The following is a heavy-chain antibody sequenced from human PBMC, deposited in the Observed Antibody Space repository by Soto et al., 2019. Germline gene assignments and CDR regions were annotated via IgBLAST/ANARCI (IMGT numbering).Heavy chain of an antibody. Sequence: SETLCLTCTVSGGSISSGDYYWSWIRQPPGKGLEWIGYIYYSGSTYYNPSLKSRVTISVDTSKNQFSLKLSSVTAADTAVYYCAREEGGRGYSYGFDYWGQGTLVTVSS. J-gene: IGHJ4*02. D-gene: IGHD5-18*01. CDR3: AREEGGRGYSYGFDY. CDR2: IYYSGST. V-gene: IGHV4-30-4*01. CDR1: GGSISSGDYY.